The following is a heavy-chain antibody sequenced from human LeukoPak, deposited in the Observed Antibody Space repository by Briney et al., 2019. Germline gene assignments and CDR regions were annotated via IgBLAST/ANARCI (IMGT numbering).Heavy chain of an antibody. Sequence: PGRSLRLSCVASGFTFFTYGMHWVRQAPGKGLEWVALIWYDGSNICYADSVKGRFTISRDNSKNTLYLQMNSLRAEDTAVYYCARDLRKGAYFDYWGQGTLVTVSS. CDR3: ARDLRKGAYFDY. CDR1: GFTFFTYG. J-gene: IGHJ4*02. D-gene: IGHD3-16*01. CDR2: IWYDGSNI. V-gene: IGHV3-33*01.